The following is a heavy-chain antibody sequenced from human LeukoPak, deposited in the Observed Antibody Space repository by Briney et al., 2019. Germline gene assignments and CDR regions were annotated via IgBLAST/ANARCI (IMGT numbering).Heavy chain of an antibody. CDR1: GFTFSSYA. Sequence: GGSLRLSCAASGFTFSSYAMSWVRQAPGKGLEWVSAISGSGGSTYYADSVEGRFTISRDNSKNTLYLQMNSLRAEDTAVYYCAKDSPGTTMVRDLDHWGQGTLVTVSS. V-gene: IGHV3-23*01. D-gene: IGHD3-10*01. CDR2: ISGSGGST. CDR3: AKDSPGTTMVRDLDH. J-gene: IGHJ4*02.